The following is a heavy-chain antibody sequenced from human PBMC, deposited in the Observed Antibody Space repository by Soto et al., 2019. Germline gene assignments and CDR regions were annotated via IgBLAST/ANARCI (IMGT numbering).Heavy chain of an antibody. V-gene: IGHV3-23*01. CDR1: GFTFSNYP. CDR3: ARRV. CDR2: ISAGGDRT. Sequence: EVQVSESGGGLVQPGGSLRLSCATSGFTFSNYPMNWVRQAPGKGLEWVSGISAGGDRTYYADSVKGRFTIFRDNSKNSVSLRMNSLRVEDTPVYYCARRVWGQGTLVTVSS. J-gene: IGHJ4*02.